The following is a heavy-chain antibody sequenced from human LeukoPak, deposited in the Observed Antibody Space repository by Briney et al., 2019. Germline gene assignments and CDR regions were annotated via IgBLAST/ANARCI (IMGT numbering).Heavy chain of an antibody. CDR2: NSSTGTTK. V-gene: IGHV3-11*01. CDR3: ASAGTLY. Sequence: GGSLRLLCAASGVIFSDYYMSWIRQAPGKGLEWVSYNSSTGTTKYYADTVKRRYTTSRHNAKISMYLQMNSLRADDKAAYYCASAGTLYWGQGTLVTVSS. CDR1: GVIFSDYY. J-gene: IGHJ4*02. D-gene: IGHD6-13*01.